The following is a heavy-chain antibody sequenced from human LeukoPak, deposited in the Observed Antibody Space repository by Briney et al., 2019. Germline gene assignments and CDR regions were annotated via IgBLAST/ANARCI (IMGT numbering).Heavy chain of an antibody. CDR3: ARAARYYYGSGKTGVDY. J-gene: IGHJ4*02. CDR2: INHSGST. V-gene: IGHV4-34*01. D-gene: IGHD3-10*01. CDR1: GGSFSGYY. Sequence: PSETLSLTCAVYGGSFSGYYWSWIRQPPGKGLEWIGEINHSGSTNYNPSLKSRVTISVDTSKNQFSLKLSSVTAADTAVHYCARAARYYYGSGKTGVDYWGQGTLVTVSS.